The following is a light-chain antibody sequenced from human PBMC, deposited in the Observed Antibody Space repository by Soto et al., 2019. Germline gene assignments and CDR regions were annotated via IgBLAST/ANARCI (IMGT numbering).Light chain of an antibody. CDR3: QHYNNQRT. V-gene: IGKV3-15*01. CDR1: QSVSSN. Sequence: EFVLTQSPGTLSLSPGRRSTLSCRASQSVSSNLAWYQQKPGQAPRILIYGASTRATGIPARFSGSGSGTEFTLTISSMQSEDFAVYYCQHYNNQRTFGQGTKVDIK. J-gene: IGKJ1*01. CDR2: GAS.